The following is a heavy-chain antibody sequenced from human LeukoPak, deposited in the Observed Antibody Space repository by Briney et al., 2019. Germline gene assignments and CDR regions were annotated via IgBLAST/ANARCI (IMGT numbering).Heavy chain of an antibody. V-gene: IGHV4-39*07. CDR2: IYYSGIT. D-gene: IGHD1-26*01. CDR1: GGSIASTSNY. Sequence: SETLSLTCTVSGGSIASTSNYWVWIRQPPGRGLEWMGSIYYSGITHYNPSHKSRVTISVDTSKNQFSLKLSSVTAADTAVYYCARVLVGARVDYWGQGTLVTVSS. CDR3: ARVLVGARVDY. J-gene: IGHJ4*02.